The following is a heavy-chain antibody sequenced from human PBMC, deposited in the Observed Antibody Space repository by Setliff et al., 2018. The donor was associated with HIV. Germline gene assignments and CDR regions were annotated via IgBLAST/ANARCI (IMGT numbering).Heavy chain of an antibody. CDR2: MYYSGSS. J-gene: IGHJ4*02. Sequence: LSLTCSVSGGSISGYYWSWIRQTPGKGLEWIGYMYYSGSSSYNPSLKSRVTMSVDTSKNHFSLYLNSVTAADTAIYYCARYGANYDFEYWGQGTLVTVSS. D-gene: IGHD4-17*01. CDR3: ARYGANYDFEY. CDR1: GGSISGYY. V-gene: IGHV4-59*08.